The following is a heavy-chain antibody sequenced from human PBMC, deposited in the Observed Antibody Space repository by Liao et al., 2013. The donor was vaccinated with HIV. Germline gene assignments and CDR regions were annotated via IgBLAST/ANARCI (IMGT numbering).Heavy chain of an antibody. V-gene: IGHV4-61*02. CDR2: IYTTGST. CDR1: GGSIRSGSYY. D-gene: IGHD1-26*01. J-gene: IGHJ2*01. CDR3: ARAHDSGTLAIWYFDL. Sequence: QVQLQESGPGLVKPSQTLSLTCTVSGGSIRSGSYYWSWIRQPAGKGLEWIGRIYTTGSTNYNPSLKSRVTISVDTSKSQFSLKVRSVTAADTAVYYCARAHDSGTLAIWYFDLWGRGTLVTVSS.